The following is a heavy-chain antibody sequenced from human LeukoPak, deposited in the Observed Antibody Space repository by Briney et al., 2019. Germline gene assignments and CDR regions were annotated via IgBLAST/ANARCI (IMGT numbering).Heavy chain of an antibody. J-gene: IGHJ3*02. CDR2: INPNSGGT. V-gene: IGHV1-2*02. Sequence: ASVKVSCKASGYTFTGYYMHWVRQAPGQGLEWMGWINPNSGGTNYAQKFQGRVTMTRDTSISTAYMELSRLRSDDTAVYYCARGVMTAIFAFDIWGQGTMVTVSS. CDR1: GYTFTGYY. CDR3: ARGVMTAIFAFDI. D-gene: IGHD2-21*02.